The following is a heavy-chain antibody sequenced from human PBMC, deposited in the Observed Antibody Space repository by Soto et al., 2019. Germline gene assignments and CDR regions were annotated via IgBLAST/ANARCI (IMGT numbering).Heavy chain of an antibody. CDR2: INYSGST. CDR3: ARDPGITQGYGMDV. D-gene: IGHD1-20*01. J-gene: IGHJ6*02. CDR1: SGSISNYY. Sequence: SETLSLTCTVSSGSISNYYWSWIRQPPGKGLEWIGYINYSGSTNYNPSLKSRVTISADTSKNQLSLKLNSVTAADTAVYYCARDPGITQGYGMDVWGQGTKVTVSS. V-gene: IGHV4-59*01.